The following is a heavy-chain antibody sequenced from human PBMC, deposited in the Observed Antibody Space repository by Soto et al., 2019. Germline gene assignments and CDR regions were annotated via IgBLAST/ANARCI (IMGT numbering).Heavy chain of an antibody. CDR1: GGTFSRSS. CDR3: ARAPCGGDCTRSYYYYGLEV. V-gene: IGHV1-69*01. J-gene: IGHJ6*02. D-gene: IGHD2-21*02. CDR2: IIPIFDAV. Sequence: QEHLVQSGAEVKKTGSSVKVSCKASGGTFSRSSISWVRQAPGQGLEWMGGIIPIFDAVHYAQKFQGRVTFTADESTSTAYMELSRLRYDDTAVYFCARAPCGGDCTRSYYYYGLEVWGQGTTVTVSS.